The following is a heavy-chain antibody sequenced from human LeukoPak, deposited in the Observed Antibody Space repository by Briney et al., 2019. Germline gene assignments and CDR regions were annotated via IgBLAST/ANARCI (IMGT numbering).Heavy chain of an antibody. J-gene: IGHJ3*02. CDR3: AKVRWYSGSFDAFDI. V-gene: IGHV3-23*01. CDR2: ISGSGGST. D-gene: IGHD1-26*01. CDR1: GFTFSSYG. Sequence: GGSLRLSCAASGFTFSSYGMSWVRQAPGKGLEWVSAISGSGGSTYYADSVKGRFTISRDNSKNTLYLQMNSLRAEDAAVYYCAKVRWYSGSFDAFDIWGQGTMVTVSS.